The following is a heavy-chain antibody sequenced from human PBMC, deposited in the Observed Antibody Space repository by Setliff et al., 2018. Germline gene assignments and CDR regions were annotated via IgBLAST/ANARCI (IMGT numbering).Heavy chain of an antibody. CDR1: GGSISSSSYY. J-gene: IGHJ3*02. D-gene: IGHD6-19*01. V-gene: IGHV4-39*07. Sequence: PSETLSLTCTVSGGSISSSSYYWGWIRQSPGKGLEWIGSIYHSGSTYYNPSLKSRVTISVDTSKNQFSLKLSSVTAADTAVYYCARDRVGSGWPDAFDIWGQGTMVTVSS. CDR2: IYHSGST. CDR3: ARDRVGSGWPDAFDI.